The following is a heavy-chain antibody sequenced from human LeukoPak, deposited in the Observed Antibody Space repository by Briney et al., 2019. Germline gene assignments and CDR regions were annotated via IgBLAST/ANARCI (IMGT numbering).Heavy chain of an antibody. J-gene: IGHJ4*02. CDR1: GGSISSYY. CDR2: ISYSGST. CDR3: ARAGSFRLTTTL. Sequence: SETLSLTCTVSGGSISSYYWMWIRQPPGKGLEWIGYISYSGSTSFNPSLKSRVTISLDTSTNRVSLKLSSVTAADTALYYCARAGSFRLTTTLWGQGTLVTVSS. V-gene: IGHV4-59*01. D-gene: IGHD4-17*01.